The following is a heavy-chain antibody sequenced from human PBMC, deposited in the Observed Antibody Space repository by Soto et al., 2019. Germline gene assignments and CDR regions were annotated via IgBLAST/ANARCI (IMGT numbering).Heavy chain of an antibody. V-gene: IGHV1-69*01. CDR3: ARDRTVDAHPRFGY. Sequence: QVQLVQSGASVKKPGSSVKVSCKASGGTFSSYAISWVRQAPVPGLEWMGGIIPIFGTANYAQKFQGRVTITADESTSTAYMELSSMRSEATAVYYCARDRTVDAHPRFGYWGQGTLVTVSA. CDR1: GGTFSSYA. D-gene: IGHD5-12*01. CDR2: IIPIFGTA. J-gene: IGHJ4*02.